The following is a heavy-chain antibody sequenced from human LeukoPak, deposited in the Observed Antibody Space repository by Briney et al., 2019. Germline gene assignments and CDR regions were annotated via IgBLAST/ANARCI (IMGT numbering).Heavy chain of an antibody. CDR3: ARAEYSSSQAPFDY. CDR1: GFPFSSYS. Sequence: PGGSLRLSCAASGFPFSSYSINWVRQAPGKGLEWVSYISGSSTTISYADSVKGRLTISRDNAKNSVYLQMNSLRDEDTAVYYCARAEYSSSQAPFDYWGQGTLVTVSS. D-gene: IGHD6-13*01. V-gene: IGHV3-48*02. CDR2: ISGSSTTI. J-gene: IGHJ4*02.